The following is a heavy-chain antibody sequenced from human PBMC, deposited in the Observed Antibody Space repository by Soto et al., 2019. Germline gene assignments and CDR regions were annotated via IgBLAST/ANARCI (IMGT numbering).Heavy chain of an antibody. V-gene: IGHV1-18*01. CDR3: ASDYIGYSSSSSYYYGMDV. Sequence: ASVKVSCKASGYTFTSYGISWVRQAPGQGLEWMGWISAYNGNTNYAQKHQGRVTMTTDTSTSTAYMELRSLRSDDTAVYYCASDYIGYSSSSSYYYGMDVWGQGTTVTVSS. J-gene: IGHJ6*02. CDR1: GYTFTSYG. CDR2: ISAYNGNT. D-gene: IGHD6-6*01.